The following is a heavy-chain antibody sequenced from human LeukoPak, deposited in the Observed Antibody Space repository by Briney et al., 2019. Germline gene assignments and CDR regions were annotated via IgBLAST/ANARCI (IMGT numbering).Heavy chain of an antibody. Sequence: GGSLRLSCAASGFTVSSNYMSWVRQAPGKGLEWVSYISSSSSTIYYADSVKGRFTISRDNAKNSLYLQMNSLRAEDTAVYYCARDSPRLPARGWLDPWGQGTLVTVSS. CDR3: ARDSPRLPARGWLDP. D-gene: IGHD2-2*01. J-gene: IGHJ5*02. V-gene: IGHV3-48*01. CDR2: ISSSSSTI. CDR1: GFTVSSNY.